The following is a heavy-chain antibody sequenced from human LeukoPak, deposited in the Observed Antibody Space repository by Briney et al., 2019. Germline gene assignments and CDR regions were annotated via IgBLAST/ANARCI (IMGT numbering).Heavy chain of an antibody. CDR1: GYSISSGYY. Sequence: PSETLSLTCAVSGYSISSGYYWGWIRQPPGKGLEWIGSIYHSGSTYYNPSLKSRVTISVDTSKNQFSLQLSSVTAADTAVYNCASPRTGYYIDYWGQGTLVTVSS. D-gene: IGHD3/OR15-3a*01. CDR2: IYHSGST. V-gene: IGHV4-38-2*01. J-gene: IGHJ4*02. CDR3: ASPRTGYYIDY.